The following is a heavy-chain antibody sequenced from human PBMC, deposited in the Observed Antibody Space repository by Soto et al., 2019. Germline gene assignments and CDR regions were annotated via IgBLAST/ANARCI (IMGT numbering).Heavy chain of an antibody. CDR2: IYYSGRT. D-gene: IGHD1-1*01. CDR3: ARHGTTHAFDI. Sequence: QVQLQESGPGLVKPSETLSLTCTVSGSSISSYYWSWIRQPTGKGLEWIGYIYYSGRTNYNTSLKSRVTISVDTSKNQCSLKLSSVTAADTAVYYCARHGTTHAFDIWGQGTMVTVSS. V-gene: IGHV4-59*01. J-gene: IGHJ3*02. CDR1: GSSISSYY.